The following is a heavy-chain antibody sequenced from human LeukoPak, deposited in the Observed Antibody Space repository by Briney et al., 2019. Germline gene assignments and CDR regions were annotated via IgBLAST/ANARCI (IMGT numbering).Heavy chain of an antibody. CDR2: IYYSGST. J-gene: IGHJ4*02. V-gene: IGHV4-39*07. CDR3: ARKSARGGDFDY. Sequence: SETLSLTCTVSGGSISSSSYYWGWIRQPPGKGLEWIGSIYYSGSTYYNPSLRSRLTISVDRSKNQFSLKLSSVTATDSAIYYCARKSARGGDFDYWGQGTLVSVSS. CDR1: GGSISSSSYY. D-gene: IGHD3-10*01.